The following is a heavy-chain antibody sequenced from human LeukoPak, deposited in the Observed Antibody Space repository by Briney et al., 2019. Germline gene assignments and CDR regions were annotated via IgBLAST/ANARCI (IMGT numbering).Heavy chain of an antibody. J-gene: IGHJ3*02. Sequence: GGSLRLSCAASGFTFSSYSMNWVRQAPGKGLEWVSSISSSSSYIYYADSVKGRFTISRDNAKNSLYLQMNSLRAEDTAVYYCAKSPSSYGNDALDIWGQGTMVTVSS. CDR1: GFTFSSYS. V-gene: IGHV3-21*04. CDR2: ISSSSSYI. CDR3: AKSPSSYGNDALDI. D-gene: IGHD5-18*01.